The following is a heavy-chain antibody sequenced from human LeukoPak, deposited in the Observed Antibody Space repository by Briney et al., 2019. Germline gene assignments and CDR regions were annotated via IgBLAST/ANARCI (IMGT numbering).Heavy chain of an antibody. CDR3: ARANYYDSSGYPYYYYMDV. CDR2: ISSSSSYI. J-gene: IGHJ6*03. Sequence: PGGSLRLSCAASGFTFSSYSMNWVRQSPGKGREWVSSISSSSSYIYYADSVKGRFTISRDNAKNSLYLQMNSLRAEDTAVYYCARANYYDSSGYPYYYYMDVWGKGTTVTVSS. CDR1: GFTFSSYS. D-gene: IGHD3-22*01. V-gene: IGHV3-21*01.